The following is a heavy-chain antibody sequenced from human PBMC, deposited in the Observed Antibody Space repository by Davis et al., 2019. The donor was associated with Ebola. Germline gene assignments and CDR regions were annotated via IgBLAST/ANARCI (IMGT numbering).Heavy chain of an antibody. Sequence: PGGSLRLSCAVYGGSFSGYYWSWIRQPPGKGLEWIGEINHSGSTNYNPSLKSRVTISVDTSKNQFSLKLSSVTAADTAVYYCALGIAAAGLPYYFDYWGQGTLVTVSS. CDR3: ALGIAAAGLPYYFDY. V-gene: IGHV4-34*01. D-gene: IGHD6-13*01. CDR2: INHSGST. J-gene: IGHJ4*02. CDR1: GGSFSGYY.